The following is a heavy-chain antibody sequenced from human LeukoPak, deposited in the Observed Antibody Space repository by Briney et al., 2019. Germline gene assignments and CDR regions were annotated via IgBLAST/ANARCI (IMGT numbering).Heavy chain of an antibody. CDR3: ARDPKRMTTVTTDGWFDP. V-gene: IGHV1-3*01. CDR2: INAGNGNT. D-gene: IGHD4-17*01. CDR1: GYTVTSYA. J-gene: IGHJ5*02. Sequence: VASVKVSCKASGYTVTSYAMHWVRQAPGQRLEWMGWINAGNGNTKYSQKFQGRVTITRDTSASTAYMELSSLRSEDTAVYYCARDPKRMTTVTTDGWFDPWGQGTLVTVSS.